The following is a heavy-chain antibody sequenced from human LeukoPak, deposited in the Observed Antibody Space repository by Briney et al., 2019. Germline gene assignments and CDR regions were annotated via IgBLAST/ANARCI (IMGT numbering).Heavy chain of an antibody. J-gene: IGHJ5*02. D-gene: IGHD3-10*01. V-gene: IGHV1-18*01. Sequence: VASVKVSCKASGYTFTSYGISWVRQAPGQGLEWMGWVSAYNGRTYYAQNLQGRVTMTTDTATSTAYMELSSLRSEDTAVYYCARAPATYDSGSPPWFDPWGQGTLVTVSS. CDR3: ARAPATYDSGSPPWFDP. CDR2: VSAYNGRT. CDR1: GYTFTSYG.